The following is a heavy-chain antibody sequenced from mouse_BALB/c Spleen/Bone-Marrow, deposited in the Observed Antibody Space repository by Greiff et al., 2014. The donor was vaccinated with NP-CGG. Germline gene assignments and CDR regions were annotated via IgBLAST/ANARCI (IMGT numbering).Heavy chain of an antibody. V-gene: IGHV1S81*02. CDR2: INPTNGGT. CDR1: GYTFTSYW. Sequence: QVQLQQSGAELVRPGVSVKLSCKASGYTFTSYWMHWIKQRPEQGLERIGQINPTNGGTNYNEKFKSKATLTVDKSSSTAYMQLIGLSSDDSVVYCGASSLDYYARGCGGQGTTSTVSP. CDR3: ASSLDYYARGC. J-gene: IGHJ4*01.